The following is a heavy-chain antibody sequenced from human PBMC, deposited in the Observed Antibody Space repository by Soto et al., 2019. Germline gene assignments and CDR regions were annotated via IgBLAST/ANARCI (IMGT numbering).Heavy chain of an antibody. CDR1: GFTFRNYA. D-gene: IGHD6-13*01. CDR2: ISGSGAST. Sequence: PGGSLRLSCAASGFTFRNYAMNWVRQAPGKGLEWVSTISGSGASTYYADSVKGRFTISRDNSKNTLYLQMNSLRADDTAVYSCATRGSSSWSNFDYWGQGTLVTVSS. J-gene: IGHJ4*02. CDR3: ATRGSSSWSNFDY. V-gene: IGHV3-23*01.